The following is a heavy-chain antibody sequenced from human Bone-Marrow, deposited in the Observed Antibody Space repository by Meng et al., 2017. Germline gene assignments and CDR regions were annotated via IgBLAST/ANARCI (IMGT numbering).Heavy chain of an antibody. J-gene: IGHJ4*02. Sequence: EGQVVGLGGGRVKPGASLRLSCAASGFTFSSYSMNWVRQAPGKGLEWVSSISSSSSYIYYADSVKGRFTISRDNAKNSLYLQMNSLRAEDTAVYYCASYSSGWYPPTDWGQGTLVTVSS. CDR2: ISSSSSYI. V-gene: IGHV3-21*04. D-gene: IGHD6-19*01. CDR1: GFTFSSYS. CDR3: ASYSSGWYPPTD.